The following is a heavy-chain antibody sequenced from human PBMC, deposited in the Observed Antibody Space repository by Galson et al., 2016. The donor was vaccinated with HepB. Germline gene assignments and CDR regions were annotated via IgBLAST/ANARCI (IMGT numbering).Heavy chain of an antibody. Sequence: SLRLSCAVSGFTFRNHQMHWVRQVPGKGLVWVSRIAGDGNSPIYADSVKGRFTISRDNAENTLYLQMNSTSAEDTAVYYCARDLSGPDYWGQGTLVTVSS. CDR2: IAGDGNSP. CDR3: ARDLSGPDY. J-gene: IGHJ4*02. CDR1: GFTFRNHQ. V-gene: IGHV3-74*01.